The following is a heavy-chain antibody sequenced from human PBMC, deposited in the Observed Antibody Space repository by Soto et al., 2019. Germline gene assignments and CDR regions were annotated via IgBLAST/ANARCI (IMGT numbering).Heavy chain of an antibody. D-gene: IGHD3-10*01. J-gene: IGHJ4*02. V-gene: IGHV1-24*01. CDR3: ATDLVYGSGSYYPLGY. CDR1: GYTLTELS. CDR2: FGPEDGET. Sequence: GASVKVSCKVSGYTLTELSMHWVRQAPGKGLEWMGGFGPEDGETIYAQKFQGRVTMTEDTSTDTAYMELSSLRSEDTAVYYCATDLVYGSGSYYPLGYWGQGTLVTVSS.